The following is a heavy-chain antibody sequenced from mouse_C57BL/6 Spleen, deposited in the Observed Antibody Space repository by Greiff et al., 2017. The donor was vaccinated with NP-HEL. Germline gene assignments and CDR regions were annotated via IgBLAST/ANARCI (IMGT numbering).Heavy chain of an antibody. CDR3: VRRDFFDY. Sequence: EVQLVESGGGLVQPKGSLKLSCAASGFSFNTYAMNWVRQAPGKGLEWVARIRSKSNNYAKYYADSVKDRFTISRDDSESMLYLQMNNLKTEDTAMYYCVRRDFFDYWGQGTTLTVSS. J-gene: IGHJ2*01. CDR1: GFSFNTYA. V-gene: IGHV10-1*01. CDR2: IRSKSNNYAK.